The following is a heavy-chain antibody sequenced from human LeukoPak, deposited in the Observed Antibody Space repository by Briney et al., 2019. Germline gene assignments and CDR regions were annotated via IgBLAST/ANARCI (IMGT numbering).Heavy chain of an antibody. CDR3: AQFSSGWSINWFDP. J-gene: IGHJ5*02. D-gene: IGHD6-19*01. V-gene: IGHV4-34*01. Sequence: SETLSLTCAVYGGSFSGYYWSWIRQPPGKGLEWIGEINHSGSTNYNPSLKSRVTISVDTSKNQFSLKLSSVTAADTAVYYCAQFSSGWSINWFDPWGQGTLVTVSS. CDR1: GGSFSGYY. CDR2: INHSGST.